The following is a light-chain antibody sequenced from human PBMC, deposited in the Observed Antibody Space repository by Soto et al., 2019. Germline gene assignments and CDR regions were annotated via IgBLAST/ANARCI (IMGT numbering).Light chain of an antibody. CDR1: TGAVTGGHY. Sequence: QAVVTQKPSLTVSPGGTVTLTCGSSTGAVTGGHYTYWFQQKPGQAPRTLIYDTSNKHSWTPARFSGSLLGGKAALTLSGAQPEDEADYYCLLHYSDSLAFGGGTKLTVL. J-gene: IGLJ2*01. CDR2: DTS. CDR3: LLHYSDSLA. V-gene: IGLV7-46*01.